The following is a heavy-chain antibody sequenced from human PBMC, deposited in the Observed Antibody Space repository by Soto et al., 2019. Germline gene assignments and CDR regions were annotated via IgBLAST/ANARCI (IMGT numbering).Heavy chain of an antibody. D-gene: IGHD5-18*01. CDR3: AGEIQLWLPFDY. J-gene: IGHJ4*02. Sequence: QVQMVQSGAEFKKPGSSVKISCKASGGTFSSYAISWVRQAPGQGLEWMGGIIPNFGTAHYAQKFQGRVTITADESTSTADMELSSLRSEDTAVYYCAGEIQLWLPFDYWGQGTLVTVSS. V-gene: IGHV1-69*01. CDR2: IIPNFGTA. CDR1: GGTFSSYA.